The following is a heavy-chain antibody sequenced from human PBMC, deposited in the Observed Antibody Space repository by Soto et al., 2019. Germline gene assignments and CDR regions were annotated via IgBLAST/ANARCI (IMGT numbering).Heavy chain of an antibody. Sequence: GESLKISCKGSGYSFTSYWISWVRQMPGKGLEWMGRIDPSDSYTNYSPSFQGHVTISADESISTAYLQWSSLKASDTAMYYCVRYRVNANNHFDCWGQGTLVTVSS. V-gene: IGHV5-10-1*01. CDR1: GYSFTSYW. D-gene: IGHD3-10*01. J-gene: IGHJ4*02. CDR3: VRYRVNANNHFDC. CDR2: IDPSDSYT.